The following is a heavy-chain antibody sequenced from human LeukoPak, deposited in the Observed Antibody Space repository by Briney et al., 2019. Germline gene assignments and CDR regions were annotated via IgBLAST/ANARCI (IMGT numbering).Heavy chain of an antibody. Sequence: GGSLRLSCVASGFSFSNYPMHWVRQSPGKGLEWVAVVSHDSSKKYYADSMKGRFTISRDNSKNTVYLQMNSLRAEDTAVYYCARVGTSSLRDWFDPWGQGTLVTVSS. CDR2: VSHDSSKK. CDR3: ARVGTSSLRDWFDP. CDR1: GFSFSNYP. J-gene: IGHJ5*02. D-gene: IGHD2-8*01. V-gene: IGHV3-30*04.